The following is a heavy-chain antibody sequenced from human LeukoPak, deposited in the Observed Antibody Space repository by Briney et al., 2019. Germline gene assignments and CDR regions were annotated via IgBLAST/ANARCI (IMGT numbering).Heavy chain of an antibody. V-gene: IGHV3-48*01. J-gene: IGHJ2*01. Sequence: GGSLRLSCAASGFTFSPYTMNWVRQAPGKGLEWLSSVSSSSSTMYYADSVRGRFTISRDNSKNTLYLQMNSLRAEDTAVYYCAKEELFGVTADYWYFDLWGRGTLVTVSS. CDR2: VSSSSSTM. CDR1: GFTFSPYT. CDR3: AKEELFGVTADYWYFDL. D-gene: IGHD3-10*02.